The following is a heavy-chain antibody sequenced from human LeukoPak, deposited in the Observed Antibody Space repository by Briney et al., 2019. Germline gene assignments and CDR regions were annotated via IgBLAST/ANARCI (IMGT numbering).Heavy chain of an antibody. CDR1: GYSISSGYF. V-gene: IGHV4-38-2*01. J-gene: IGHJ3*02. Sequence: SETLSLTCSVSGYSISSGYFWGWIRQPPEKGLEWIGSIYHSGNTYYNPSLKSRVTISVDTSKNQFSLRLSSVTAADTAVYYCARIYSGLQGDAFDIWGQGTMVTVSS. CDR3: ARIYSGLQGDAFDI. D-gene: IGHD5-12*01. CDR2: IYHSGNT.